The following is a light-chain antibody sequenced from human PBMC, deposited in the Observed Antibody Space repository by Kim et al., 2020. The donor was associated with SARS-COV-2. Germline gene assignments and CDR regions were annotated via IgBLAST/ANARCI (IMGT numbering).Light chain of an antibody. V-gene: IGKV3-15*01. CDR1: QTVRSN. CDR3: QQYNVWPGT. CDR2: GAS. J-gene: IGKJ1*01. Sequence: EILMTQSPATLSVSPGERATLSCRASQTVRSNLAWYQQKPGQTPRLLIYGASTRATGIPARFSGSGSGTEFTLTISSLLSEDFAVYYCQQYNVWPGTFGQGTKVDIK.